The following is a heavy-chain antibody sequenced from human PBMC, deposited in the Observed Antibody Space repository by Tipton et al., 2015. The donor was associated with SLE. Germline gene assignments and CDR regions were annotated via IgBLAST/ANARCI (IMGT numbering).Heavy chain of an antibody. Sequence: TLSLTCAVYGGSFSGYYWSWIRQPPGKGLEWIGEINHSGGTNYKPSLKSRVTISVDTSKNQFSLKLSSVTAADTAVYYCARPVLGYCSGGSCYFDAFDIWGQGTMVTVSS. J-gene: IGHJ3*02. D-gene: IGHD2-15*01. CDR2: INHSGGT. CDR1: GGSFSGYY. V-gene: IGHV4-34*01. CDR3: ARPVLGYCSGGSCYFDAFDI.